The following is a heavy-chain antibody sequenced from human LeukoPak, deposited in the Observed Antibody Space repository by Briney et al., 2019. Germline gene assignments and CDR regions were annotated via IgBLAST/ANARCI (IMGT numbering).Heavy chain of an antibody. CDR3: ATDLDGSGNYHWFDP. Sequence: GGSLRLSCAASGFTFSSYWMHWVRQAPGKGLVWVSRINGDGSTTTYADSVKGRFTISRDNAKNTLYVQMNSLRVEDTAVYYCATDLDGSGNYHWFDPWGQGTLVTVSS. D-gene: IGHD3-10*01. CDR2: INGDGSTT. CDR1: GFTFSSYW. V-gene: IGHV3-74*01. J-gene: IGHJ5*02.